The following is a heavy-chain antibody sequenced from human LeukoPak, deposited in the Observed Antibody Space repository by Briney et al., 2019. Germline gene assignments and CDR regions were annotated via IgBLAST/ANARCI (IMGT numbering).Heavy chain of an antibody. J-gene: IGHJ6*02. V-gene: IGHV3-21*01. Sequence: GGSLRLSCAASGFTFSSYSMTWVRQAPGKGLEWVSSISSSSSYIYYADSVKGRFTISRDNAKNSLYLQMNSLRAEDTAVYYCARDSTVTTRDYYYYGMDVWGQGTTVTVSS. CDR3: ARDSTVTTRDYYYYGMDV. CDR2: ISSSSSYI. CDR1: GFTFSSYS. D-gene: IGHD4-17*01.